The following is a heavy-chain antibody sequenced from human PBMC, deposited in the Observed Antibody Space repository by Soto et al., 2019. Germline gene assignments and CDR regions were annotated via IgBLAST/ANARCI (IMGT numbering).Heavy chain of an antibody. J-gene: IGHJ4*02. Sequence: EVQLVESGGGLVQPGGSLKLSCAASGFIFSNYWMTWVRQVPGKGLEWVANIKQDGSEKYYVDSMKGRFTISSDNAKNALYLQMNSLIAEDKDVYCGVRVREQCDGGSCYPLDSWGKGPQEPVS. CDR2: IKQDGSEK. CDR1: GFIFSNYW. D-gene: IGHD2-15*01. V-gene: IGHV3-7*01. CDR3: VRVREQCDGGSCYPLDS.